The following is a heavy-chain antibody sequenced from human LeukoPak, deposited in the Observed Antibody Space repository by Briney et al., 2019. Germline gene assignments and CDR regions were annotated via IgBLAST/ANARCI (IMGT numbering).Heavy chain of an antibody. CDR1: GYTFTSYG. Sequence: KVSCKASGYTFTSYGISWVRQAPGQGLEWMGIIYPGDSNTKYSPSFQGQVTISADKSISTAYLQWSSLKASDTAMYYCARLNPRYSSYLQVNFDYWGQGTLVTVSS. V-gene: IGHV5-51*01. J-gene: IGHJ4*02. D-gene: IGHD6-19*01. CDR3: ARLNPRYSSYLQVNFDY. CDR2: IYPGDSNT.